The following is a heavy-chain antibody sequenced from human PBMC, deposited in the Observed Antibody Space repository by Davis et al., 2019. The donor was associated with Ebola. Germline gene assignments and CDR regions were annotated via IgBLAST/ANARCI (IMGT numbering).Heavy chain of an antibody. CDR1: GFTFSTFW. J-gene: IGHJ4*02. V-gene: IGHV3-74*01. CDR2: INGDGSTT. Sequence: PGGSLRLSCAASGFTFSTFWMHWVRQAPGKGLVWVSRINGDGSTTSYADSVKGRFTISRDNAKNTLYLQMDSLPAEDTAVYYCARVRSNILTGYHYWGQGTVVTVSS. CDR3: ARVRSNILTGYHY. D-gene: IGHD3-9*01.